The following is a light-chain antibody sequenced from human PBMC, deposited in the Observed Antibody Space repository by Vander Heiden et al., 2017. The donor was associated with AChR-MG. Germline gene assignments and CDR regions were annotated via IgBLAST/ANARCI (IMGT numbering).Light chain of an antibody. V-gene: IGKV1-39*01. CDR2: AAS. Sequence: DIQMTQSPSSLSASVGDRVTITCRASQYINSYLNWYQHKVGKAPRLLIYAASSLQSGVPSRFSGSGSGTDFTLTISRLQPEDFATYYCQQSDSSPWTFGQGTKVEIK. J-gene: IGKJ1*01. CDR1: QYINSY. CDR3: QQSDSSPWT.